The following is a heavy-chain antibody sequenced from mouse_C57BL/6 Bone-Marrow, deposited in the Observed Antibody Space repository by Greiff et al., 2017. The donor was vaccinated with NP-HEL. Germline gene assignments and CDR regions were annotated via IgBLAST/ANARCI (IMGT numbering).Heavy chain of an antibody. CDR2: IYPRSGNT. CDR1: GYTFTSYG. V-gene: IGHV1-81*01. CDR3: ARAPTAQATHY. D-gene: IGHD3-2*02. Sequence: VKLVESGAELARPGASVKLSCKASGYTFTSYGISWVKQRTGQGLEWIGEIYPRSGNTYYNEKFKGKATLTADKSSSTAYMELRSLTSEDSAVYFCARAPTAQATHYWGQGTTLTVSS. J-gene: IGHJ2*01.